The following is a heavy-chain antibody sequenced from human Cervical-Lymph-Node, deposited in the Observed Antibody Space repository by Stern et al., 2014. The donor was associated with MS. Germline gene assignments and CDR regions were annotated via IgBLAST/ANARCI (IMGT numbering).Heavy chain of an antibody. CDR3: AKFATTVTTIDY. J-gene: IGHJ4*02. Sequence: VQLVESGGGVVQPGRSLSLSCAASGFTFSSYGFHWVRQAPGKGLAWVAVISYDGSNKQYADSVKGRFTISRDHSKNTMYLQMNSLRSEDTAVYYCAKFATTVTTIDYWGQGTLVTVSS. D-gene: IGHD4-17*01. CDR1: GFTFSSYG. V-gene: IGHV3-30*18. CDR2: ISYDGSNK.